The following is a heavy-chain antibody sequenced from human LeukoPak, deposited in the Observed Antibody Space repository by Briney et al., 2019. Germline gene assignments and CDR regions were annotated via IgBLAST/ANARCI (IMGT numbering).Heavy chain of an antibody. CDR3: VRAPGIAAAGTSLSGAFDI. V-gene: IGHV3-64D*06. J-gene: IGHJ3*02. D-gene: IGHD6-13*01. Sequence: VRSLRLSCAAPGFTFSSYAMHWVRQAPGKGLEYVSAISSNVGSTYYADSVKGRFTIYRDNSKNTLYLQMSSLRAEDTAVYYCVRAPGIAAAGTSLSGAFDIWGQGTMVTVSS. CDR2: ISSNVGST. CDR1: GFTFSSYA.